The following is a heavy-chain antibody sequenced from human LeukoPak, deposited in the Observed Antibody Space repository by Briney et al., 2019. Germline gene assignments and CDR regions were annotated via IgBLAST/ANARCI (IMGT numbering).Heavy chain of an antibody. Sequence: SETLSLTCTVSGGSISSYYWSWIRQSPGKGLEWIGYIYSSGTTNYNPSLKSRVTISVDTSKNQFSLKLSSVTAADTAVYYCARGPLQFRFDPWGQETLVTVSS. CDR3: ARGPLQFRFDP. CDR2: IYSSGTT. CDR1: GGSISSYY. J-gene: IGHJ5*02. V-gene: IGHV4-59*01. D-gene: IGHD4-11*01.